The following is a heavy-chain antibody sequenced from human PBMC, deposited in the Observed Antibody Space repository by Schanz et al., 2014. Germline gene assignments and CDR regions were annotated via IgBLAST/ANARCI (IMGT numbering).Heavy chain of an antibody. CDR3: ASSGAGYSSSWDFDY. Sequence: QAQLMQSGPELKRPGSSVKVSCKASGGTFSTYTISWVRQAPGQGLEWMGRIIPILGIANYAQKFQGRVTITADKSTFTADMDVSSLRSEDTAVYYCASSGAGYSSSWDFDYWGQGTLVTVSS. CDR2: IIPILGIA. V-gene: IGHV1-69*02. CDR1: GGTFSTYT. J-gene: IGHJ4*02. D-gene: IGHD6-13*01.